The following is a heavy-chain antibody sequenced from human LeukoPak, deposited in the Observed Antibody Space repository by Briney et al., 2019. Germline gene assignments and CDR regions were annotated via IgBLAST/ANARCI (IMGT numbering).Heavy chain of an antibody. CDR2: INPNSGGT. Sequence: ASVKVSCKASGYTFTGYYMHWVRQAPGQGLEWMGWINPNSGGTNYAQKFQGRVTMTRDTSISTAYMELSRLRSDDTAVYYCARVQDPAATDYFDYWGQGILVTVSS. J-gene: IGHJ4*02. CDR1: GYTFTGYY. CDR3: ARVQDPAATDYFDY. D-gene: IGHD6-13*01. V-gene: IGHV1-2*02.